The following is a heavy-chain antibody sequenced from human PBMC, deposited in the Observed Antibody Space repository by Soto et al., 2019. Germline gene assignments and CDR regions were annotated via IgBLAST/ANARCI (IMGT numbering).Heavy chain of an antibody. CDR1: GFTFSSYG. D-gene: IGHD2-21*02. V-gene: IGHV3-33*01. Sequence: GGSLRLSCAASGFTFSSYGMHWVRQAPGKGLEWVAVIWYDGSDTYYADSVKGRFTISRDNSKNTLYLQMNSLRADDTAVYYSARDQGDGWGQGTLVTVSS. J-gene: IGHJ4*02. CDR3: ARDQGDG. CDR2: IWYDGSDT.